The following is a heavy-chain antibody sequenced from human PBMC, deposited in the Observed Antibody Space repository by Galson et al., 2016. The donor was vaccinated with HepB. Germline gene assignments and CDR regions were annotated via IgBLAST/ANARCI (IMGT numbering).Heavy chain of an antibody. CDR2: IYSSGST. Sequence: SLRLSCAASGFTVSSNYMSWVRQAPGKGLEWVSIIYSSGSTYYADSVKGRFTISRDNSKNTVYLQMNSLRAEDTAVYYCARTAMLYPDYFDYWGQEPWSPSPQ. D-gene: IGHD5-18*01. CDR1: GFTVSSNY. V-gene: IGHV3-53*01. CDR3: ARTAMLYPDYFDY. J-gene: IGHJ4*01.